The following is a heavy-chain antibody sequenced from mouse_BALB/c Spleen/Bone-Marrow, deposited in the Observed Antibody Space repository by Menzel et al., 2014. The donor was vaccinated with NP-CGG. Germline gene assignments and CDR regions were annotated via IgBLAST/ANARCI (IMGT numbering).Heavy chain of an antibody. Sequence: QVQLQQSGAELVRPGSSVKISCKASGYAFSSYWMNWVKQRPGQGLEWIGQIYPGDSDTDYTGTFKGKATQTADKSSNTVYSQLTSLTSEDSAVYFCARGVISVDYWGQGTPLTVSS. J-gene: IGHJ2*01. CDR3: ARGVISVDY. CDR1: GYAFSSYW. CDR2: IYPGDSDT. V-gene: IGHV1-80*01.